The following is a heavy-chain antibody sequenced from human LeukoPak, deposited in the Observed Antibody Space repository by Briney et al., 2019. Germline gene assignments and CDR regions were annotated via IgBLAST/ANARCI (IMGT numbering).Heavy chain of an antibody. CDR3: ANGGYCSGGSCYLFDY. J-gene: IGHJ4*02. Sequence: SGSVGSTYYANSVKGRFTISRDNSKNTLYLQMNSLRAEDTAVYYCANGGYCSGGSCYLFDYWGQGTLVTVSS. V-gene: IGHV3-23*01. CDR2: SGSVGST. D-gene: IGHD2-15*01.